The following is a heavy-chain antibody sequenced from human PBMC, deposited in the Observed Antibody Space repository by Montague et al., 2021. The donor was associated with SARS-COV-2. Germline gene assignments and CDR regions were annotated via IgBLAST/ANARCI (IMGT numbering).Heavy chain of an antibody. J-gene: IGHJ4*02. Sequence: SETLSLTCSVSSGSIISSGYYWGWIRQPPGKELKWIGNIYYSGTTYYSPSLQSRGTVSVDRSKNHLSLRLSSVTAAATAVYFCARGMMRGVTTPFDYWGQGTQVTVSS. CDR1: SGSIISSGYY. CDR2: IYYSGTT. V-gene: IGHV4-39*02. D-gene: IGHD3-10*01. CDR3: ARGMMRGVTTPFDY.